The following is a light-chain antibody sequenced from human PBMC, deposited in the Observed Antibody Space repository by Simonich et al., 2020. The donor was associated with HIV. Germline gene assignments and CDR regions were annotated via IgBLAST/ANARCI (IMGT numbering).Light chain of an antibody. CDR2: GAS. V-gene: IGKV3-15*01. Sequence: IVMTQSPATLSVSPGERATLSCRASQSIASNLAWYQQKPGQAPRLLIYGASSRATWVPARFSGSGFGTEFSLTISSMQSEDFAVYYCQQYNNWPSPFTFGPGTKVDIK. J-gene: IGKJ3*01. CDR1: QSIASN. CDR3: QQYNNWPSPFT.